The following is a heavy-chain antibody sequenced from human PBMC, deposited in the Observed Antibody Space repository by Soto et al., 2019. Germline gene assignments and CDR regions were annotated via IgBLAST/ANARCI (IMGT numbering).Heavy chain of an antibody. Sequence: GGSLRLSCAASGFTFSEYAMSWVRQAPGKGLEWVSVIGGDGGSPNYADSVKGRFTISRDNAKNSLYLQMNSLRAEDTAVYYCARDPKGIYCSGGSCSSWGQGTLVTVSS. CDR1: GFTFSEYA. CDR3: ARDPKGIYCSGGSCSS. J-gene: IGHJ5*02. D-gene: IGHD2-15*01. V-gene: IGHV3-23*01. CDR2: IGGDGGSP.